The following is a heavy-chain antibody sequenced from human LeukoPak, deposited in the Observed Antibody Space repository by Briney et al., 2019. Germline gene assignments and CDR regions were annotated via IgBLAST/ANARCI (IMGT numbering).Heavy chain of an antibody. CDR1: GFTFSSYW. V-gene: IGHV3-74*01. CDR3: ARGGGGTSWIQLWPHRFDY. CDR2: INSDGSST. J-gene: IGHJ4*02. Sequence: PGGSLRLSCAASGFTFSSYWMHWVRQAPGKGLVWVSRINSDGSSTSYADAVKGRFTISRDNAKNTAYLQMNSLRAEDTAVYYCARGGGGTSWIQLWPHRFDYWGQGTLVTVSS. D-gene: IGHD5-18*01.